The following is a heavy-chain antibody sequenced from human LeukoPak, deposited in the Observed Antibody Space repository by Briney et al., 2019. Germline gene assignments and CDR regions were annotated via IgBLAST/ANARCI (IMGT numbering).Heavy chain of an antibody. Sequence: ASVKVSCKASGYTFTSYDINWVRQATGQGLEWMGWMNPNSGNTGYAQKFQGRVTMTRNTSISTAYMELSSLRSEDTAVYYCARAFPNTGSTSGAFDIWGQGTMVTVSS. D-gene: IGHD1-14*01. CDR2: MNPNSGNT. CDR1: GYTFTSYD. J-gene: IGHJ3*02. CDR3: ARAFPNTGSTSGAFDI. V-gene: IGHV1-8*01.